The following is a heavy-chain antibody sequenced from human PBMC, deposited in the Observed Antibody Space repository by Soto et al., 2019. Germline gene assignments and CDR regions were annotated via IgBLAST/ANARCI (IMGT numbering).Heavy chain of an antibody. CDR1: GFTFSSYW. J-gene: IGHJ6*02. CDR3: ARVGLLKFGELPPYYYGMDV. Sequence: GGSLRLSCAASGFTFSSYWMSWVRQAPGKGLEWVANIKQDGSEKYYVDSVKGRFTISRDNAKNSLYLQMNSLRAEDTAVYYCARVGLLKFGELPPYYYGMDVWGQGTTVTVSS. D-gene: IGHD3-10*01. V-gene: IGHV3-7*01. CDR2: IKQDGSEK.